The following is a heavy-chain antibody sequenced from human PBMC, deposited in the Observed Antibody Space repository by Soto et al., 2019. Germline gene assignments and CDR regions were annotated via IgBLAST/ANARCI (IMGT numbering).Heavy chain of an antibody. V-gene: IGHV3-30*18. CDR2: ISYDGSNK. CDR3: AKDTTPAIAAAGSNFDY. J-gene: IGHJ4*02. CDR1: GFTFSSYG. D-gene: IGHD6-13*01. Sequence: PGGSLRLSCAASGFTFSSYGMRWVRQAPGKGLEWVAVISYDGSNKYYADSVKGRFTISRDNSKNTLYLQMNSLRAEDTAVYYCAKDTTPAIAAAGSNFDYWGQGTLVTVS.